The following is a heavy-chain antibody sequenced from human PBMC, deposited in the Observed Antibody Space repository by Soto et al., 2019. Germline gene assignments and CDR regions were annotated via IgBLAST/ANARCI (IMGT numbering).Heavy chain of an antibody. V-gene: IGHV4-59*01. CDR1: GGSISSYY. CDR2: IYYSGST. Sequence: QVQLQESGPGLVKPSETLSLTCTVSGGSISSYYWSWIRQPPGKGLEWIGYIYYSGSTNYNPSLKSRVTISVDTSKNQFSLKLSSVTAADTAVYYCARVLRDYDFWSGYAHDYYYYYYMDVWGKGTTVTVSS. D-gene: IGHD3-3*01. CDR3: ARVLRDYDFWSGYAHDYYYYYYMDV. J-gene: IGHJ6*03.